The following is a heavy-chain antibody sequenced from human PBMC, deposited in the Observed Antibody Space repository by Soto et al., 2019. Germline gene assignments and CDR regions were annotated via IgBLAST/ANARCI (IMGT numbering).Heavy chain of an antibody. CDR3: ARGVRILTGHGWFDP. V-gene: IGHV3-33*01. CDR1: GFTFSSYG. D-gene: IGHD3-9*01. CDR2: LWYDGSNK. J-gene: IGHJ5*02. Sequence: QVQLVESGGGVVQPGRSLRLSCAASGFTFSSYGMHWVRQAPGKGLEWVAVLWYDGSNKYYADSVKGRFTIYRDNSKNTLYLQMNSLRAEDTAVYYCARGVRILTGHGWFDPWGQGTLVTVSS.